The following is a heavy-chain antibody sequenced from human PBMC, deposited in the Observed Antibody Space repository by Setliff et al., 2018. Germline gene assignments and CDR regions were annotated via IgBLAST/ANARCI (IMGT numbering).Heavy chain of an antibody. CDR1: GFTFSNYW. Sequence: GGSLRLSCAASGFTFSNYWMSWVRQTPGKGLEWVAHIKQDGSEKYYVDSVKGRFIISRDNAKNSLYLQMNSLRAEDTAVYSCARSPGNTNVLFPWGQGTLVTVSS. CDR2: IKQDGSEK. J-gene: IGHJ5*02. D-gene: IGHD3-16*01. CDR3: ARSPGNTNVLFP. V-gene: IGHV3-7*01.